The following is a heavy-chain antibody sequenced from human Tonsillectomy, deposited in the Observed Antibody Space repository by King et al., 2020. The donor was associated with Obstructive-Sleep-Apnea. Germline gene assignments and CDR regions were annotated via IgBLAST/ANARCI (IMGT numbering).Heavy chain of an antibody. V-gene: IGHV3-66*01. J-gene: IGHJ3*02. CDR1: GFTVSSNY. D-gene: IGHD3-22*01. CDR2: IYSGGST. CDR3: ARDSHYYDSSGYLGDAFDI. Sequence: VQLVESGGGLVQPGGSLRISCAASGFTVSSNYMSWVRQAPGKGLEGVAVIYSGGSTYYADSVKGSFTISRDNSKNALYLQMNSLRAEDTAIYYCARDSHYYDSSGYLGDAFDIWGQGTMVTVSS.